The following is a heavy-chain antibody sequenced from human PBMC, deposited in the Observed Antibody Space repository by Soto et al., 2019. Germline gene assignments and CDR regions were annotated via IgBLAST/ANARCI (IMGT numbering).Heavy chain of an antibody. CDR3: ARSKYSTNWNHGIDV. D-gene: IGHD6-13*01. CDR2: LYPGDSQI. Sequence: PGESLKISCKGSGYSFTTYWIGWVRQVPGKGLEWMAILYPGDSQIRYSPSFQGQVSISVDKSISTAYLQWSSLKASDTAMYYCARSKYSTNWNHGIDVWGQGTTVTV. J-gene: IGHJ6*02. CDR1: GYSFTTYW. V-gene: IGHV5-51*01.